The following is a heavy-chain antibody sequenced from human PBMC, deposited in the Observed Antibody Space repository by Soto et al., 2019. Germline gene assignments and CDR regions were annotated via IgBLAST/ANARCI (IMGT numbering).Heavy chain of an antibody. CDR2: IFTGGST. J-gene: IGHJ3*02. Sequence: EVQLVESGGGLVQPGGSLRLSCAASGFTVSSNYMSWVRQAPGKRLEWVSVIFTGGSTYYADSVKGRFTISRHSSKNTVYLQMNSLRAEDTAVYYCARDRYSSGWLDAFDIWGQGTMVTVSS. CDR1: GFTVSSNY. V-gene: IGHV3-53*04. D-gene: IGHD6-19*01. CDR3: ARDRYSSGWLDAFDI.